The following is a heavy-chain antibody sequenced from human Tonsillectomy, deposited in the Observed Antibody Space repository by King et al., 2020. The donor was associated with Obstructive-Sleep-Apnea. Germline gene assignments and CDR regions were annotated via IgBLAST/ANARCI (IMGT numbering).Heavy chain of an antibody. CDR3: ARDLRITRGGMDV. D-gene: IGHD3-10*01. Sequence: QLQESGPGLVKPSGTLSLTCAVSGGSISSTNWWNWVRQSPGKGLEWIGEIYHSGSTYYNPSLKSRVIILVDKSKNQLFLKLGSVTAADTAVYFCARDLRITRGGMDVWGQGTMVTVSS. CDR1: GGSISSTNW. V-gene: IGHV4-4*02. J-gene: IGHJ6*02. CDR2: IYHSGST.